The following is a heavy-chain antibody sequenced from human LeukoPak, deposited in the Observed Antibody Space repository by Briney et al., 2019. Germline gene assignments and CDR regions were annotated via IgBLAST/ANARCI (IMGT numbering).Heavy chain of an antibody. CDR1: GGSISGYY. D-gene: IGHD1-7*01. CDR2: VYTSGST. CDR3: ARLITGTTTAFDI. J-gene: IGHJ3*02. Sequence: SETLSLTCSVSGGSISGYYWTWIRRPAGKGLEWIGRVYTSGSTHYNPSLKARLTMSVDTSKNQFSLKLSSVTAADTAVYYCARLITGTTTAFDIWGQGTMVTVSS. V-gene: IGHV4-4*07.